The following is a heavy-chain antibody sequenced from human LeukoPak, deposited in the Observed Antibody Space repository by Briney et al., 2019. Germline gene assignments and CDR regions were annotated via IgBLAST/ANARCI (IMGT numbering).Heavy chain of an antibody. CDR1: GGSFSGYY. Sequence: SETLSLTCAVYGGSFSGYYWCWIRQPPGKGLEWIGEINHSGSTNYNPSLKSRVTISVDTSKNQFSLKLSSVTAADTAVYYCARGRYDFWSGYRPFDYWGQGTLVTVSS. CDR3: ARGRYDFWSGYRPFDY. D-gene: IGHD3-3*01. CDR2: INHSGST. V-gene: IGHV4-34*01. J-gene: IGHJ4*02.